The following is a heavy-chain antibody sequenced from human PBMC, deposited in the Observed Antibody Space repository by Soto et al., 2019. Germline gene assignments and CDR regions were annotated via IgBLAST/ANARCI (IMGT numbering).Heavy chain of an antibody. CDR3: ARHRTIFGVAEFDY. J-gene: IGHJ4*02. CDR1: GFTFSSYS. Sequence: EVQLVESGGGLVKPGGSLRLSCAASGFTFSSYSMNWVRQAPGKGLEWVSSISSSSSYIYYADSVKGRFTISRDNAKKTLYLQMKILRAEDTAVYYCARHRTIFGVAEFDYWGQGTLVTVSS. V-gene: IGHV3-21*01. D-gene: IGHD3-3*01. CDR2: ISSSSSYI.